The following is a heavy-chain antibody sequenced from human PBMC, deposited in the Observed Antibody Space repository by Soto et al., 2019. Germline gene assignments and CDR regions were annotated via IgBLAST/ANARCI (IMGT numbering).Heavy chain of an antibody. J-gene: IGHJ6*03. V-gene: IGHV1-2*04. CDR3: ARAGVPIGTSQRGLVVDYYYMDV. Sequence: ASVKVSCKASGYTFTGYYMHWVRQAPGQGLEWMGWINPNSGGTNYAQKFQGWVTMTRDTSISTAYMELSRLRSDDTAVYYCARAGVPIGTSQRGLVVDYYYMDVWGKGTTVTVSS. CDR2: INPNSGGT. D-gene: IGHD2-2*01. CDR1: GYTFTGYY.